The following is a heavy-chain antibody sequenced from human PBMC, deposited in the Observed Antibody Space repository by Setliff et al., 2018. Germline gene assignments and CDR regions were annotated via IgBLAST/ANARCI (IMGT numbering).Heavy chain of an antibody. CDR3: SILVRDCTTTACQRASGAEV. D-gene: IGHD1-1*01. V-gene: IGHV1-18*01. CDR2: ISAYSGNT. Sequence: ASVKVSCKASGYTFSSSGITWVRQAPGQGLEWMGWISAYSGNTNYAQKFQGRVTMATDSSTSTAYMELRSLTADDTAVYYCSILVRDCTTTACQRASGAEVWGQGTVVTVSS. CDR1: GYTFSSSG. J-gene: IGHJ4*02.